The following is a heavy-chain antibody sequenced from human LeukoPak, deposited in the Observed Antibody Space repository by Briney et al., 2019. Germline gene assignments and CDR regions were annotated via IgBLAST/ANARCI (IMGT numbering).Heavy chain of an antibody. V-gene: IGHV3-30*18. D-gene: IGHD4-17*01. Sequence: GGSLRLSCAASGFTFSSYGIHWVRQAPGKGLEWVAVISYDGSNKYYVDSVKGRFTISRDNSKNTLNLQMDSLRAEDTAVYYCAKMRTPTAHSGDAFDIWGQGTMVTVSS. CDR2: ISYDGSNK. CDR3: AKMRTPTAHSGDAFDI. CDR1: GFTFSSYG. J-gene: IGHJ3*02.